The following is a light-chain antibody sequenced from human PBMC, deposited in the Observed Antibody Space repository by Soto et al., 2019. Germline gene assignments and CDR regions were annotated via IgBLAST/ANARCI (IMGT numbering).Light chain of an antibody. CDR2: AAS. Sequence: DVQMTQSPSSLSASVGDRVTITCRAGQGINTFLAWYQQKPGKAPKLLIYAASTLQSGVPSRFSGSGSGTEFTLTISSLQPEDFATYYCQQLNSYPITFGQGTRLEIK. V-gene: IGKV1-9*01. CDR1: QGINTF. CDR3: QQLNSYPIT. J-gene: IGKJ5*01.